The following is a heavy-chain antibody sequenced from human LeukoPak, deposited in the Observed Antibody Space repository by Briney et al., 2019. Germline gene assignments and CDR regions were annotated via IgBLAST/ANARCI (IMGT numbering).Heavy chain of an antibody. V-gene: IGHV3-74*01. Sequence: GGSLRLSCAASGLTFSSHWMHWVRQAPGKGLVWVSRITNDGSSTTYADSVKGRFTISRDNSENIVYLQMNNLRVEDTAVYYCAGRRTGYSSGYGHWGQGTLVTVSS. CDR3: AGRRTGYSSGYGH. CDR1: GLTFSSHW. D-gene: IGHD5-18*01. CDR2: ITNDGSST. J-gene: IGHJ4*02.